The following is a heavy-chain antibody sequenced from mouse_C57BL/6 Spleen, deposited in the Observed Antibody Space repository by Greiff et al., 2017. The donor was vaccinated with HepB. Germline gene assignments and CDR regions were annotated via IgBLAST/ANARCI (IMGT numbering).Heavy chain of an antibody. CDR2: IYPGSGNT. Sequence: QVQLQQSGAELVRPGASVKLSCKASGYTFTDYYINWVKQRPGQGLEWIARIYPGSGNTYYNEKFKGKATLTAEKSSSTAYMQLSSLTSEDSAVYFSARRTYYSNYDAMDYWGQGTSVTVSS. J-gene: IGHJ4*01. V-gene: IGHV1-76*01. CDR3: ARRTYYSNYDAMDY. CDR1: GYTFTDYY. D-gene: IGHD2-5*01.